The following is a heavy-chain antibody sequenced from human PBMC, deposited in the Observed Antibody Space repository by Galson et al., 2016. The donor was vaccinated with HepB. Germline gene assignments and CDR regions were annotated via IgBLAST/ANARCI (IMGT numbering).Heavy chain of an antibody. CDR2: INTNTGNP. CDR3: ATSYLGAPGDFDY. D-gene: IGHD3-16*02. J-gene: IGHJ4*02. V-gene: IGHV7-4-1*02. CDR1: GYSFTTYS. Sequence: SVKVSCKASGYSFTTYSMNWVRQAPGQGLEWMGWINTNTGNPTYAQGFTGRFVFSLNTSVSTAYLQLSSLKAEDTALYYCATSYLGAPGDFDYWGQGTLVTVSS.